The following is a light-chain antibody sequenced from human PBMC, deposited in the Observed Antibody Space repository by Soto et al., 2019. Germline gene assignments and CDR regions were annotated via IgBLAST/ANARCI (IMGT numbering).Light chain of an antibody. CDR1: QSISSL. Sequence: EIVLTQSPATLSASPGERATLSCRASQSISSLLAWYQQKPGQAPRLLIYSASTRATGIPARFSGSGSGADFTLTISSLQSEDFAVYYCQQYYDWPITFGQGTRLDIK. CDR3: QQYYDWPIT. CDR2: SAS. J-gene: IGKJ5*01. V-gene: IGKV3-15*01.